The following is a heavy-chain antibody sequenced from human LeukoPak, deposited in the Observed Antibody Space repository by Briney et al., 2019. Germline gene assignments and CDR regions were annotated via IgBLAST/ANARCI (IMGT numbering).Heavy chain of an antibody. CDR1: GGTFSSYA. D-gene: IGHD3-22*01. V-gene: IGHV1-69*01. J-gene: IGHJ1*01. Sequence: GASVKVSCKASGGTFSSYATSWVRQAPGQGLEWMGGIIPIFGTANYAQKFQGRVTITADESTSTAYMELSSLRSEDTAVYYCAGLVQSAEYFQHWGQGTLVTVSS. CDR3: AGLVQSAEYFQH. CDR2: IIPIFGTA.